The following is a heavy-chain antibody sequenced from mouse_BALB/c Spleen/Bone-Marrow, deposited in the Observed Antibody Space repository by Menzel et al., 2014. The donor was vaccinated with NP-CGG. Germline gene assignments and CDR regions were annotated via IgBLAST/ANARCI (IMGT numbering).Heavy chain of an antibody. J-gene: IGHJ4*01. V-gene: IGHV1S137*01. CDR1: GYTFTDHA. CDR2: ISGYYGDA. CDR3: ARSGKVRNAMDY. Sequence: QVHVKQSGAKLVRPGVSVKISCKGSGYTFTDHAMHWVKRSHAKSLEWIGLISGYYGDAIYNQKFKGKATMTVDKSSSTAYMELARLTPEDPAIYYCARSGKVRNAMDYWGQGTSVTVSS. D-gene: IGHD2-14*01.